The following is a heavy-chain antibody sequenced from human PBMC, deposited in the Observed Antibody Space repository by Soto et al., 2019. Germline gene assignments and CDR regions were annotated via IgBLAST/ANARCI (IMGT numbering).Heavy chain of an antibody. V-gene: IGHV4-34*01. CDR2: INHSGST. Sequence: SETLSLTCTVSGGSISSDDYYWSWIRQPPGKGLEWIGEINHSGSTNYNPSLKSRVTISVDTSKNQFSLKLSSVTAADTAVYYCARGRITMTNWGQGTLVTVSS. CDR3: ARGRITMTN. D-gene: IGHD3-22*01. CDR1: GGSISSDDYY. J-gene: IGHJ4*02.